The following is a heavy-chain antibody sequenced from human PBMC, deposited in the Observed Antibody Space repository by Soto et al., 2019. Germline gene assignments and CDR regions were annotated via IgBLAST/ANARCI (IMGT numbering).Heavy chain of an antibody. CDR3: AVAERSY. D-gene: IGHD5-12*01. J-gene: IGHJ4*02. Sequence: GGSLRLSCAASGFTVSSNYMSWVRQAPGKGLEWVSVIYTGGTTYYADSVKGRFTISRDNSKNTLYLQMNSLRAEDTAVYYCAVAERSYWGQGTLVTVSS. CDR1: GFTVSSNY. CDR2: IYTGGTT. V-gene: IGHV3-53*01.